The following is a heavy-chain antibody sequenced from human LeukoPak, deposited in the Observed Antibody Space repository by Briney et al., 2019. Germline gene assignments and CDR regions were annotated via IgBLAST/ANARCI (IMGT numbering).Heavy chain of an antibody. CDR3: VGTPDGANAGAPDC. CDR2: VYYTGNT. J-gene: IGHJ4*02. CDR1: GGPLSPYSLY. Sequence: LETLFLTLHVPGGPLSPYSLYLGWNRQPPGKGLEGIWGVYYTGNTYYNPSLRSRVTISLDTSKNQFSLKLSSVTAADTAVHYCVGTPDGANAGAPDCWGQGTLVTVSS. V-gene: IGHV4-39*07. D-gene: IGHD4/OR15-4a*01.